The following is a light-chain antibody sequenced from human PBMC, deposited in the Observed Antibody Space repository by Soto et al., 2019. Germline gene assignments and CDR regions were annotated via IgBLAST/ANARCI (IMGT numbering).Light chain of an antibody. CDR1: QGISSY. V-gene: IGKV1-8*01. J-gene: IGKJ1*01. CDR2: AAS. CDR3: QQYDSYSWT. Sequence: AIRMTQSPSSLSASTGDRVTITCRASQGISSYLAWYQQKPGKAPKLLIYAASTLQSGVPSRFSGSGSGTEFTLTITSLQPDDFATYSCQQYDSYSWTFGQGTKVDIK.